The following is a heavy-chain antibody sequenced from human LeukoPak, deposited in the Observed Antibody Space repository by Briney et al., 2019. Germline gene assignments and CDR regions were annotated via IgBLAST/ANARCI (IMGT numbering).Heavy chain of an antibody. CDR2: ISASGGGT. CDR3: AKGRSTSWKASYYFDY. D-gene: IGHD2-2*01. V-gene: IGHV3-23*01. J-gene: IGHJ4*02. CDR1: GFTFSSYA. Sequence: GGSLRLSCAASGFTFSSYAMTWVRQAPGKGLEWVSVISASGGGTSYADSVKGRFTISRDNSNNTLYLQMNSLRVEDTAIYYCAKGRSTSWKASYYFDYWGQGTLVTVSS.